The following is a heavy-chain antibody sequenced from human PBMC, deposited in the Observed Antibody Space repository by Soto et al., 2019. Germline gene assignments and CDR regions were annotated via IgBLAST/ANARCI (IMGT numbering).Heavy chain of an antibody. D-gene: IGHD2-15*01. Sequence: SVKVSCKASGGTFSSYAISWVRQAPGQGLEWMGGIIPIFGTANYAQKFQGRVTITADESTSTAYMELSSLRSEDTAVYYCARGVYCSGGSCYSGDYYFGMDVWGQGTTVTVSS. J-gene: IGHJ6*02. CDR1: GGTFSSYA. CDR2: IIPIFGTA. CDR3: ARGVYCSGGSCYSGDYYFGMDV. V-gene: IGHV1-69*13.